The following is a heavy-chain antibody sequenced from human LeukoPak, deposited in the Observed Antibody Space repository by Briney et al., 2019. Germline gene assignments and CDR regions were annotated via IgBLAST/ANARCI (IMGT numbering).Heavy chain of an antibody. V-gene: IGHV1-69*01. CDR2: IIPIFGTA. CDR1: GGTFSSYA. Sequence: SVKVSCKASGGTFSSYAISWVRQAPGQGLEWMGGIIPIFGTANYAQKFQGRVTITADESTSTAYKELSSLRSEDTAVYYCARGPYSSSQFDPWGQGTLVTVSS. D-gene: IGHD6-13*01. J-gene: IGHJ5*02. CDR3: ARGPYSSSQFDP.